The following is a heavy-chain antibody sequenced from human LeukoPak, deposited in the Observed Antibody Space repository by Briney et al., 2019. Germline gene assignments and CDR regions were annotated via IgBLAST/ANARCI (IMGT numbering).Heavy chain of an antibody. D-gene: IGHD3-9*01. CDR2: VYHSGST. J-gene: IGHJ4*02. Sequence: PSETLSLTCGVSGYSISSGYDWGWIRQTPGKGLDWIGSVYHSGSTSYNPSLKSLVTISVDTSKNQFSLKLSSVTAADTAVYYCARRTRYFDWSYDYWGQGTLVTVSS. CDR1: GYSISSGYD. V-gene: IGHV4-38-2*01. CDR3: ARRTRYFDWSYDY.